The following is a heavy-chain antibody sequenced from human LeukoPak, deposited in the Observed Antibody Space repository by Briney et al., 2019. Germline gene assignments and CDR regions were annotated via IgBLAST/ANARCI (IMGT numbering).Heavy chain of an antibody. CDR1: GFTFSSYW. CDR3: AKNPLNAITIFGVPY. V-gene: IGHV3-7*01. CDR2: IKQDGSEK. J-gene: IGHJ4*02. D-gene: IGHD3-3*01. Sequence: GGSLRLSCAASGFTFSSYWMSWVRQAPGKGLEWVANIKQDGSEKYYVDSVKGRFTISRDNAKNSLYLQMNSLRADDTAVYYCAKNPLNAITIFGVPYWGQGTLVTVSS.